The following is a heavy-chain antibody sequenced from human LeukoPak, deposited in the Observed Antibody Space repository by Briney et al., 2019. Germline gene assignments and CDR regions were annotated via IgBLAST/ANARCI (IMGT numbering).Heavy chain of an antibody. J-gene: IGHJ4*02. D-gene: IGHD3-10*01. Sequence: PGRSLRLSCIASGSTFGDYAMSWVRQAPGKGLEWVGFIRSRSYGGTTEYAASVRGRFTISRDDSKSIAYPQVNSLKTEDTAVYYCTRVRSGNDFDYWGQGTLVTVSS. V-gene: IGHV3-49*04. CDR1: GSTFGDYA. CDR2: IRSRSYGGTT. CDR3: TRVRSGNDFDY.